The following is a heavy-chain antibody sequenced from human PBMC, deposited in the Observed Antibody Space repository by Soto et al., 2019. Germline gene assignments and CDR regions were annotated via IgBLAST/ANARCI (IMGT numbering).Heavy chain of an antibody. CDR2: IIPIFATS. CDR3: ANTAMAPEYYGMDV. Sequence: GASVKVSCKASGDTFRNYAITWVRQAPGQGLEWMGGIIPIFATSTYAQKFLGRVTFTADESTSTAYMDLSSLTSEDTAVYYCANTAMAPEYYGMDVWGQGTTVTVSS. J-gene: IGHJ6*02. D-gene: IGHD5-18*01. CDR1: GDTFRNYA. V-gene: IGHV1-69*13.